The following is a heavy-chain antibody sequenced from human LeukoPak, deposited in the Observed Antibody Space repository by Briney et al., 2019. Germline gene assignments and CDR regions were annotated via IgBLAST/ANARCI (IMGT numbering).Heavy chain of an antibody. J-gene: IGHJ4*02. CDR1: GFTFSDCD. CDR2: ISYRTSHI. Sequence: GGSLRLSCTASGFTFSDCDMNWFRQAPGKGLEWVSSISYRTSHIYYADSAKGRFTISRDNAKNSLYLQMDSLRAEDTAVYFCGRAFPPLRTAAVGDYWGQGTLVTVSS. V-gene: IGHV3-21*01. CDR3: GRAFPPLRTAAVGDY. D-gene: IGHD6-13*01.